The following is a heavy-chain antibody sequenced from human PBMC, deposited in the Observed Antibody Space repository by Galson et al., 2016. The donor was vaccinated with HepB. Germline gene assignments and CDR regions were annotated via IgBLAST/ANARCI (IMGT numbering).Heavy chain of an antibody. Sequence: SLRLSCAVSGLPFSAYWLHWVRQAPGKGLEWVARISNDGSRAAYADSVKGRFTISRDNSKNTLYLLLNSLSAEDTSLYYCASRWDSFDIWGQGTMVTVSS. CDR1: GLPFSAYW. CDR3: ASRWDSFDI. CDR2: ISNDGSRA. J-gene: IGHJ3*02. D-gene: IGHD1-26*01. V-gene: IGHV3-74*01.